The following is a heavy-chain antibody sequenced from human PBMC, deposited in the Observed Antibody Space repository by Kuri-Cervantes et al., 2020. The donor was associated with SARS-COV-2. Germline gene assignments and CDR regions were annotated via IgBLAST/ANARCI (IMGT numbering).Heavy chain of an antibody. CDR3: ARGAIAVAGRNYYYGMDV. CDR1: GGTFSSYA. J-gene: IGHJ6*02. Sequence: SVKVSCKASGGTFSSYAISWVRQAPGQGLEWMGGIIPIFGIANYAQKFQGRVTITADKSTSTAYMELSSLRSEDTAVYYCARGAIAVAGRNYYYGMDVWGQGTTVTVSS. D-gene: IGHD6-19*01. V-gene: IGHV1-69*10. CDR2: IIPIFGIA.